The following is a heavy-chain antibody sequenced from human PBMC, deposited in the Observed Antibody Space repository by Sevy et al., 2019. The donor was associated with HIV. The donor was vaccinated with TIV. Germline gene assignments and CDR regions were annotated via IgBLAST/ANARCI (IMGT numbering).Heavy chain of an antibody. CDR1: GFPSASFW. V-gene: IGHV3-74*01. CDR2: INSDGKIT. J-gene: IGHJ4*02. Sequence: GGSLRLSCAVSGFPSASFWMHWVRQVPGKGLLWVSHINSDGKITNYADSVKGRLTVSRDNGKNTQQLQMSSLGADDTAVYYCASGSARTAQYWGQGILVTVSS. D-gene: IGHD6-25*01. CDR3: ASGSARTAQY.